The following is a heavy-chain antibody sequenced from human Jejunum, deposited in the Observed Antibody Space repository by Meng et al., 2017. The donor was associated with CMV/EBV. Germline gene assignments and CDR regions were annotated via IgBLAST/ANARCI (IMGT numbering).Heavy chain of an antibody. Sequence: FGTFGMAWVGEAPGKGLGWVAFLRYDGRITYNAASVKGRFTICRENSKSTLFLQMTSLRAEDTAVYFCAKLYGDLDNYYYYGMDVWGQGTTVTVS. V-gene: IGHV3-30*02. CDR3: AKLYGDLDNYYYYGMDV. J-gene: IGHJ6*02. D-gene: IGHD4-17*01. CDR1: FGTFG. CDR2: LRYDGRIT.